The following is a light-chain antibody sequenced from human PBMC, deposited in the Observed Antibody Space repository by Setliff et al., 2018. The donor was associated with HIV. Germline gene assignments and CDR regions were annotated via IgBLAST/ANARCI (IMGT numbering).Light chain of an antibody. V-gene: IGLV2-14*01. J-gene: IGLJ1*01. CDR2: EAS. Sequence: ALAQPASVSGSPGQSITISCTGTSCDVGGYKFVSWYQQHPGKAHKLMIYEASNRPSGVSDRFSGSTSGCMASLTISGLQAEDEADYYCGSYTSTTSYVFGSGTKVTVL. CDR1: SCDVGGYKF. CDR3: GSYTSTTSYV.